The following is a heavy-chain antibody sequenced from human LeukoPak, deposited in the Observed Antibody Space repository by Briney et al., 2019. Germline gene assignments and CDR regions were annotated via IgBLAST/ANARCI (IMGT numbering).Heavy chain of an antibody. Sequence: GGSLRLSCTASGFSFADDAMTWVRQAPGKGLQWVSTIGGRGDGIYYADSVKGRFTISRDNSRNTIYLQMNSLRAEDTAAYYCAKGELAYYYYMDVWGKGTTVTVSS. V-gene: IGHV3-23*01. CDR2: IGGRGDGI. J-gene: IGHJ6*03. D-gene: IGHD3-10*01. CDR3: AKGELAYYYYMDV. CDR1: GFSFADDA.